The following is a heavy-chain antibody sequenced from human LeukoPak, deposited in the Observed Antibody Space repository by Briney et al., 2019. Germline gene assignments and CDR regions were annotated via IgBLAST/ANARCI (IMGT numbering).Heavy chain of an antibody. J-gene: IGHJ6*03. CDR3: ARVAEAYFYYMDV. CDR1: GFTLSSYA. CDR2: LWHDGSNK. V-gene: IGHV3-33*01. Sequence: GGSLRLSCVASGFTLSSYAMHWVRQAPGKGLEWVAVLWHDGSNKKYGDSAKGRFTISSDDSRNTLYLQMDSLRAEDTGVYYCARVAEAYFYYMDVWGEGTTVTVSS.